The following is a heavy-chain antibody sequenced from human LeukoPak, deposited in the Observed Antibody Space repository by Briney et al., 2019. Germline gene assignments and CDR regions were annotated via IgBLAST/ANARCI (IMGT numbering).Heavy chain of an antibody. Sequence: PSETLSLTCAVYGGSFSGYYWSWIRQPPGKGLEWIGEINHSGSTNYNPSLKSRVTISVDTSKNQFSLKLSSVTAADTAVYYCARGYDILTGYYKPRGYGMDVWGQGTTVTVS. CDR2: INHSGST. CDR1: GGSFSGYY. V-gene: IGHV4-34*01. CDR3: ARGYDILTGYYKPRGYGMDV. D-gene: IGHD3-9*01. J-gene: IGHJ6*02.